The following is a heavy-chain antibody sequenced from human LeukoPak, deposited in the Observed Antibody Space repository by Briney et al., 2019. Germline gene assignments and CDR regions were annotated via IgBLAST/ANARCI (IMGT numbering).Heavy chain of an antibody. D-gene: IGHD6-13*01. J-gene: IGHJ4*02. CDR3: ASGGVPPYSSSWYGDGDFDY. CDR1: GGTFSSYA. Sequence: RRASVKVSCKASGGTFSSYAISWVRQAPGQGLEWMGRIIPILGIANYAQKFQGRVTITADKSTSTAYMELSSLRSEDTAVYYCASGGVPPYSSSWYGDGDFDYWGQGTLVTVSS. V-gene: IGHV1-69*04. CDR2: IIPILGIA.